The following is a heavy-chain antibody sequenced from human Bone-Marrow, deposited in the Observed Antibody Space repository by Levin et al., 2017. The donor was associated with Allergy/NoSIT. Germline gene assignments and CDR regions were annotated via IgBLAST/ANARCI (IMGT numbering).Heavy chain of an antibody. J-gene: IGHJ4*02. D-gene: IGHD2-21*02. V-gene: IGHV3-73*01. CDR1: GFSFSGST. CDR2: IRTKTNTYAT. Sequence: LSLTCAASGFSFSGSTMDWVRQASGKGLEWVGRIRTKTNTYATAYAASVKGRFTISRDDSKNTAYLQMNSLKTEDTAVYYCTRGGLGDPFDYWGQGTLVTVSS. CDR3: TRGGLGDPFDY.